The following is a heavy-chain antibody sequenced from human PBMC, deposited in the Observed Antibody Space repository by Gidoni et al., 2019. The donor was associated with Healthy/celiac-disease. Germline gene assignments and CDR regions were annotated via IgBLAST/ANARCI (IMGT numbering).Heavy chain of an antibody. V-gene: IGHV3-30-3*01. D-gene: IGHD3-22*01. J-gene: IGHJ4*02. CDR2: ISYDGSNK. CDR3: ARDRARLGWRDSTDY. Sequence: QVQLVESGGGVVQPGRSLRLSGAASGFTFRSYAMHWVRQAPGKGLEWVAVISYDGSNKYYADSVKGRFTISRDNSKNTLYLQMNSLRAEDTAVYYCARDRARLGWRDSTDYWGQGTLVTVSS. CDR1: GFTFRSYA.